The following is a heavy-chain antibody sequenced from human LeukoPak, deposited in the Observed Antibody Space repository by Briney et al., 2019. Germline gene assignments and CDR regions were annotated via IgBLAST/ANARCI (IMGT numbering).Heavy chain of an antibody. V-gene: IGHV4-4*07. J-gene: IGHJ6*02. D-gene: IGHD1-26*01. Sequence: SETLSLTCTVSGGSISSYYWSWIRQPAGKGLEWIGRIYTSGSTNYNPSLKSRVTMSVDTSKNQFSLKLSSVTAADTAVYYCARGHYSGSYYPYYYYGMDVWGQGTTVTVSS. CDR2: IYTSGST. CDR3: ARGHYSGSYYPYYYYGMDV. CDR1: GGSISSYY.